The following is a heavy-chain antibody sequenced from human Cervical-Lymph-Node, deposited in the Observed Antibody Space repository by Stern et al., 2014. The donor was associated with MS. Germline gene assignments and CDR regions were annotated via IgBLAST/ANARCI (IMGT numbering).Heavy chain of an antibody. Sequence: QVTLRESGPTLVKPTQTLTLTCTFSGFSLSTSGVGVGWIRQPPGKALEWLALLYWDDDKRYSPYPKSRLNITKDTSKNQVVLTMTNMDPVDTATYYCAHGLEIRLWAAYWGQGTLVTVSS. CDR1: GFSLSTSGVG. CDR3: AHGLEIRLWAAY. CDR2: LYWDDDK. V-gene: IGHV2-5*02. J-gene: IGHJ4*02. D-gene: IGHD5-18*01.